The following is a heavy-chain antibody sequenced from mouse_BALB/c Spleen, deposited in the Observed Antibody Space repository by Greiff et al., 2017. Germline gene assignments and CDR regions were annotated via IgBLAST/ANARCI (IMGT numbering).Heavy chain of an antibody. V-gene: IGHV5-17*02. Sequence: VESGGGLVQPGGSRKLSCAASGFTFSSFGMHWVRQAPEKGLEWVAYISSGSSTIYYADTVKGRFTISRDNPKNTLFLQMTSLRSEDTAMYYCARANWENAMDYWGQGTSVTVSS. D-gene: IGHD4-1*01. J-gene: IGHJ4*01. CDR3: ARANWENAMDY. CDR1: GFTFSSFG. CDR2: ISSGSSTI.